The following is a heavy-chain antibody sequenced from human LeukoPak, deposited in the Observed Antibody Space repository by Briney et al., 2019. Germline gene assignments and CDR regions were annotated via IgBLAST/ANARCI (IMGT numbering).Heavy chain of an antibody. V-gene: IGHV3-48*04. J-gene: IGHJ3*02. Sequence: GGTLRLSCAASGFTFSSYGMSWVRQAPGKGLEWVSYISSSGSIYYADSVKGRFTISRDNAKNSLYLQMNSLRAEDTAVYYCARDWRDSSGKFPNDAFDIWGQGTMVTVSS. CDR3: ARDWRDSSGKFPNDAFDI. CDR1: GFTFSSYG. CDR2: ISSSGSI. D-gene: IGHD3-22*01.